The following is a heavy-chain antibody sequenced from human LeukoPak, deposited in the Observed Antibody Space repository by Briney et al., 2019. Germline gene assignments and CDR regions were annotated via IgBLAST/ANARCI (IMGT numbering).Heavy chain of an antibody. V-gene: IGHV3-21*06. CDR1: GFTFSSYS. CDR3: AKDRYSTSSTFTVNPFDY. D-gene: IGHD2-2*01. CDR2: ISSSSSYI. Sequence: GGSLRLSCAASGFTFSSYSMNWVRQAPGKGLEWVSSISSSSSYIYYADSVKGRFAISRDNSQNTLDLQMNSLRLEDTAMYYCAKDRYSTSSTFTVNPFDYWGQGILVTVSS. J-gene: IGHJ4*02.